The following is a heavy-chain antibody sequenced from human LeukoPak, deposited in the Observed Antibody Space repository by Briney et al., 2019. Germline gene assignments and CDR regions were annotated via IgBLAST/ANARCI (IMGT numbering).Heavy chain of an antibody. V-gene: IGHV3-66*02. Sequence: GGSLRLSCAASGFTFSDYYMSWIRQPPGKGLEWVSGIFPSGGEIHYADSVKGRFTISRDNSKNTLYLQMNSLRAEDTAVYYCAKDSSGYYYEAYFDYWGQGTLVTVSS. CDR3: AKDSSGYYYEAYFDY. CDR1: GFTFSDYY. J-gene: IGHJ4*02. D-gene: IGHD3-22*01. CDR2: IFPSGGEI.